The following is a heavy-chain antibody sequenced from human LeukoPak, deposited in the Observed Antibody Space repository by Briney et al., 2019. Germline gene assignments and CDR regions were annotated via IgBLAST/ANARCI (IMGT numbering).Heavy chain of an antibody. CDR1: GYTFPSYF. J-gene: IGHJ4*02. D-gene: IGHD6-6*01. V-gene: IGHV1-46*01. Sequence: ASVKVSCKASGYTFPSYFMHWVRQAPGQGLEWMGIINPTGGSTTYAQKFQGRVIMTRDTSTSTVYMELSSLRSDDTAVYYCARTAARRFDYWGQGALVTVSS. CDR2: INPTGGST. CDR3: ARTAARRFDY.